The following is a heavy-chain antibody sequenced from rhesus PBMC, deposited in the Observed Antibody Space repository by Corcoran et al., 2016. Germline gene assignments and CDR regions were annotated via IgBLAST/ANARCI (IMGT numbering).Heavy chain of an antibody. Sequence: QVQLEESGPGLVKPSETLSLTCAVSGGSISGYYWNWIRQPPGKGLEGIGYIGGSSGSTDDNPSLKSRVTILTDTSKNQLSRRLSSVTAADTAVYYCASEYCTSTTCYHDAFDFWGQGLRVTVSS. D-gene: IGHD2-2*01. CDR3: ASEYCTSTTCYHDAFDF. CDR1: GGSISGYY. V-gene: IGHV4S5*01. CDR2: IGGSSGST. J-gene: IGHJ3*01.